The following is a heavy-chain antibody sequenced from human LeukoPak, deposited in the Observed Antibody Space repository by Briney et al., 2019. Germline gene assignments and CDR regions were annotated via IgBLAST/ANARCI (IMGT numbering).Heavy chain of an antibody. CDR1: GFTVINNY. CDR2: IYSGGGT. CDR3: SRDYYGP. D-gene: IGHD3-22*01. J-gene: IGHJ5*02. Sequence: PGGSLRLSCAASGFTVINNYMRWVRQAPGKGLEWVSSIYSGGGTSYADSVKGRFTISRDNPKNTLYLQMNSLRVEDTAVYYCSRDYYGPWGQGTLVTVSS. V-gene: IGHV3-66*02.